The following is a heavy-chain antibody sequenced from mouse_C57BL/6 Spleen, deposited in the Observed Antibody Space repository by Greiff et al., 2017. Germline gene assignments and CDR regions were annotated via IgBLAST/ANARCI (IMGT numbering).Heavy chain of an antibody. J-gene: IGHJ3*01. V-gene: IGHV1-55*01. CDR1: GYTFTSYW. CDR3: AREGGYYYGRFAY. CDR2: IYPGSGST. D-gene: IGHD1-1*01. Sequence: QVQLQQSGAELVKPGASVKMSCTASGYTFTSYWITWVKQRPGQGLEWIGDIYPGSGSTNYNEKFKSKATLTVDTSSSTAYMQLSSLTSEDSAVYYCAREGGYYYGRFAYWGQGTLVTVSA.